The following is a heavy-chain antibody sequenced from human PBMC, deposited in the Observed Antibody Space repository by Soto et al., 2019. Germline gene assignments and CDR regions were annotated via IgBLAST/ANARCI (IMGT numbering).Heavy chain of an antibody. V-gene: IGHV4-59*01. D-gene: IGHD2-21*01. J-gene: IGHJ4*01. CDR2: VFYSGST. Sequence: PSETLSLTCDVSGASISTYYWSWIRQPPGKGLEWIGYVFYSGSTLYNPSLESRVTLSIDMSKKQVSLKLNSVIAADTAVYYCARTRMIESWIDYWGHGTLVTVSS. CDR1: GASISTYY. CDR3: ARTRMIESWIDY.